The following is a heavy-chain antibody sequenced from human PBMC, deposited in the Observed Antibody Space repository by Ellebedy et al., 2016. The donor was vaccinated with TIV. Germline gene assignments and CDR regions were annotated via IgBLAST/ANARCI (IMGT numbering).Heavy chain of an antibody. Sequence: AASVKVSCKASGYIVTNHAIHWVRQAPGQSFEWMGWIYPANGDTKYSQQFQGRVPFTSDTSASTAYMELSSLRSEDTAVYYCARDKPGGDNWFDPWGQGTLVTVSS. V-gene: IGHV1-3*01. CDR3: ARDKPGGDNWFDP. J-gene: IGHJ5*02. CDR1: GYIVTNHA. D-gene: IGHD3-16*01. CDR2: IYPANGDT.